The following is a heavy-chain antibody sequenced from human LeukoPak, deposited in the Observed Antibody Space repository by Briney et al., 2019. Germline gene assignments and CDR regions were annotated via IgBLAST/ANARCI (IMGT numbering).Heavy chain of an antibody. V-gene: IGHV1-8*01. J-gene: IGHJ6*02. Sequence: XNWVRPXTGQGVEWMGWMNPNSGNTGYAQKFQGRVTMTRNTSISTAYMELSSLRSEDTAVYYCATFKIAARPRNYCGMDVWGQGTTVTVSS. D-gene: IGHD6-6*01. CDR2: MNPNSGNT. CDR3: ATFKIAARPRNYCGMDV.